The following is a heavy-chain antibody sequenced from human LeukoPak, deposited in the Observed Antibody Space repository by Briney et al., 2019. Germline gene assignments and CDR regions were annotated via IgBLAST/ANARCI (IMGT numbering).Heavy chain of an antibody. CDR3: ARRAITVAPYYFDY. V-gene: IGHV4-34*01. CDR1: GGSFSGYY. Sequence: SETLSLTCTVYGGSFSGYYWSWIRQPPGKGLEWIGEINHSGSTNYNPSLKSRVTISVDTSKNQFSLKLSSVTAADTAVYFCARRAITVAPYYFDYWGQGTLVTVSS. D-gene: IGHD3-10*01. CDR2: INHSGST. J-gene: IGHJ4*02.